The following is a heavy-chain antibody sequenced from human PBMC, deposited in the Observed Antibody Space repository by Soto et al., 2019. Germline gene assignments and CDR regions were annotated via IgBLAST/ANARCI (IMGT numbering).Heavy chain of an antibody. Sequence: KPGGSLRLSCVASGFTFGDYTMRWFRQAPGGGLEWVSFIRSKAYGATTEYAASVKGRFTISRDDSKSIAYLQMNSLKSEDTAVYYCARDLASSDSDDFYDMDGWGQGTTVTVSS. D-gene: IGHD5-18*01. J-gene: IGHJ6*02. CDR3: ARDLASSDSDDFYDMDG. CDR1: GFTFGDYT. CDR2: IRSKAYGATT. V-gene: IGHV3-49*05.